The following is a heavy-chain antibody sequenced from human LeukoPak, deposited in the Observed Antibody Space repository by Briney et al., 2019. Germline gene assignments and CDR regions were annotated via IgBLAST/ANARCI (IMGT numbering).Heavy chain of an antibody. CDR3: ARTTMVRGTYYMDV. CDR1: GGSFSSYY. Sequence: SETLSLTCTASGGSFSSYYWSWIRQPPGKGLEWLGYIYYSGYTNYNPSLKSRVTISVDTSKNQFSLKLSSVTAADTAVYYCARTTMVRGTYYMDVWGKGTTVTISS. V-gene: IGHV4-59*01. D-gene: IGHD3-10*01. CDR2: IYYSGYT. J-gene: IGHJ6*03.